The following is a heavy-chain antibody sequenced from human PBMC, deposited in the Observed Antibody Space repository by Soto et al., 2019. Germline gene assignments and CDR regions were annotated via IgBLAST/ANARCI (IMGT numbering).Heavy chain of an antibody. CDR1: GDTFTSYA. Sequence: ASVKVCCKSSGDTFTSYAMHWVRQAPGQRLEWMGWINAGNGNTKYSQKFQGRVTITRDTSASTAYMELSSLRAEDSAVYYCARAYGGNPALFDPWGQGTLVTVSS. CDR3: ARAYGGNPALFDP. J-gene: IGHJ5*02. D-gene: IGHD4-17*01. CDR2: INAGNGNT. V-gene: IGHV1-3*01.